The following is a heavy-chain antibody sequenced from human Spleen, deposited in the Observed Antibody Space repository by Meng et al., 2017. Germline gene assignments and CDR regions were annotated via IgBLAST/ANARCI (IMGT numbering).Heavy chain of an antibody. CDR2: VYYSGIT. CDR1: GGSISSGRYY. D-gene: IGHD4-17*01. V-gene: IGHV4-39*07. Sequence: SETLSLTCAVSGGSISSGRYYWNWIRQAPGEGLEWIGSVYYSGITYYNPSLESRVTISVDTSKNQFSLKLSSVTAADTAFYYCARDNGDYGLFRYWGQGTLVTVSS. CDR3: ARDNGDYGLFRY. J-gene: IGHJ4*02.